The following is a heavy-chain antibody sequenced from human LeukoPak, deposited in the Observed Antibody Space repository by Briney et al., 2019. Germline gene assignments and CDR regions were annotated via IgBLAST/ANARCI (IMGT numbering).Heavy chain of an antibody. CDR1: GYTFTGYY. V-gene: IGHV1-2*02. J-gene: IGHJ2*01. Sequence: ASVKVSCKASGYTFTGYYIHWVRQAPGQGLGWMGWINPNSGGTNYAQKFQGRVTMTRDTSLSTAYMGMSRLRSDDTAVYYCATTYYDFWSGYRLNWYFDLWGRGTLVTVSS. D-gene: IGHD3-3*01. CDR2: INPNSGGT. CDR3: ATTYYDFWSGYRLNWYFDL.